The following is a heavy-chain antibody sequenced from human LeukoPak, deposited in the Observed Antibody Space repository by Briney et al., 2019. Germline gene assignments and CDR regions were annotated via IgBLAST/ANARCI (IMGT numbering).Heavy chain of an antibody. D-gene: IGHD6-13*01. CDR3: VKKGYSWSPRFDP. J-gene: IGHJ5*02. Sequence: GGSLRLSCAGSGFTFSNYALNWVRQAPGKGLEWISSISGSGSYKHYADSVKGRFTISRDIAKKSVSLEMNSLRAEDTATYYCVKKGYSWSPRFDPWGQGTLVTVSS. CDR2: ISGSGSYK. V-gene: IGHV3-21*04. CDR1: GFTFSNYA.